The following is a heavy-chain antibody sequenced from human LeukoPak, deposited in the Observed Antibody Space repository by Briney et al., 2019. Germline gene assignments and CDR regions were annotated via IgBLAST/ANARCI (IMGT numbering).Heavy chain of an antibody. V-gene: IGHV1-8*01. CDR3: ARDLYSGSSRRFDP. CDR2: MNPNSGNT. D-gene: IGHD1-26*01. Sequence: ASVKVSCKASGYTFTSYDINWVRQATGQGLEWMGWMNPNSGNTGYAQKFQGRVIITRNTSISTAYMELSSLRYEDTAVYYCARDLYSGSSRRFDPWGQGTLVTVSS. CDR1: GYTFTSYD. J-gene: IGHJ5*02.